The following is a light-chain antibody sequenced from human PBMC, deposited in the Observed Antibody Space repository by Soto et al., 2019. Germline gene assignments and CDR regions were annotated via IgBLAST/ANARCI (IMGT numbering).Light chain of an antibody. CDR3: QSYDSSLSGYV. J-gene: IGLJ1*01. CDR1: SSDVGASYF. CDR2: EVT. V-gene: IGLV2-14*01. Sequence: QSVLTQPVSVSWSPGQSITISCTGSSSDVGASYFVSWYQHRPGKAPKLILYEVTTRPSGVPDRFSGSKSGTSASLAITGLQAEDEADYYCQSYDSSLSGYVFGTGTKVTVL.